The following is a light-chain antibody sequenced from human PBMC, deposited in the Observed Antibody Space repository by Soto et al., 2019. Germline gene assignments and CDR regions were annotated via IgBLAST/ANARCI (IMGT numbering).Light chain of an antibody. Sequence: ENVFSQSPTTMSYFARRIATPFLXXSQSVSSYLAWYQQKPGQAPRLLIYDASNRATGIPARFSGSGSGTDFTLTISSLEPEDFAVYYCQQRSNWPLITFGQGTRLEI. CDR2: DAS. V-gene: IGKV3-11*01. CDR1: QSVSSY. CDR3: QQRSNWPLIT. J-gene: IGKJ5*01.